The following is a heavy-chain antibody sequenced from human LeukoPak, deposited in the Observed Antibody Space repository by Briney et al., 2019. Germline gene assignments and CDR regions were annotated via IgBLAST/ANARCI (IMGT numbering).Heavy chain of an antibody. CDR2: IFPRDSDT. CDR1: EYCFAPYS. Sequence: SLKISCKGYEYCFAPYSIGWLRQMSGQGMEWMGIIFPRDSDTRYSPSFQGQVTISAGKSISTAYLQWSSLKASDTAIYYCASEYCSGGNCYFDYWGQGTLVTGSS. D-gene: IGHD2-15*01. J-gene: IGHJ4*02. V-gene: IGHV5-51*01. CDR3: ASEYCSGGNCYFDY.